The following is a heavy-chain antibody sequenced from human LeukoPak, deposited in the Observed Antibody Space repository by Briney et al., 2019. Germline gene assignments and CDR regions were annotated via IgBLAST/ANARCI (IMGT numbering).Heavy chain of an antibody. D-gene: IGHD4-23*01. CDR1: GYSISSGYY. J-gene: IGHJ2*01. V-gene: IGHV4-38-2*02. CDR3: ARGVTLYYYFDL. Sequence: SETLSLTCTVSGYSISSGYYWGWIRQPPGKGLEWIGSIYHSGSTYYNPSLKSRVTISAGTSKNQFSLKVNSVTAADTAVYYWARGVTLYYYFDLWGRGTLVTVSA. CDR2: IYHSGST.